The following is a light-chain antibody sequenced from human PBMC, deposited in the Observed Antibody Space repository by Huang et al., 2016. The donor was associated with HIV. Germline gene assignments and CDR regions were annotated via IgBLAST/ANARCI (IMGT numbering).Light chain of an antibody. CDR1: QNVNNNY. Sequence: EIVLTQSPGTLSLSPGERVTISCRASQNVNNNYLAWYQQEPGQAPRLLFYGASSRATGIPDRFNGSGSGTDFTLTISRLEPEDFAVYYCQQYGSSPRTFGQGTKVEIK. J-gene: IGKJ1*01. CDR3: QQYGSSPRT. CDR2: GAS. V-gene: IGKV3-20*01.